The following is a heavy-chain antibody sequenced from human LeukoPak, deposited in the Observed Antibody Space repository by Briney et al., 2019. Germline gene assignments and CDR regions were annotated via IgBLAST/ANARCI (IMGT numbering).Heavy chain of an antibody. CDR1: GFTFGDYA. CDR2: IGSKASGWTT. J-gene: IGHJ1*01. CDR3: ASPPLSDTSAYPLFHH. D-gene: IGHD3-22*01. V-gene: IGHV3-49*04. Sequence: GGSLRLSCTGSGFTFGDYALSWVRQAPGKGLEWVGFIGSKASGWTTEYAASLKGRISLSRDDSKNIAYVQMTSLKTEHTAVYYCASPPLSDTSAYPLFHHWGQGTLVTVYS.